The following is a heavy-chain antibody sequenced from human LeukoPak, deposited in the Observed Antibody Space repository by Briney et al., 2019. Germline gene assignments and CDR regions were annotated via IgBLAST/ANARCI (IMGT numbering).Heavy chain of an antibody. CDR2: INHSGST. CDR3: ARGGIAVAGTLFDP. V-gene: IGHV4-34*01. Sequence: PSNTLSLTCAVPGGSFSGYYWSWIPQPPGKGLDWIGEINHSGSTNYNPSLKSRVTISVDTSKNQFSLKLSSVTAADTAVYYCARGGIAVAGTLFDPWGQGTLVTVSS. CDR1: GGSFSGYY. D-gene: IGHD6-19*01. J-gene: IGHJ5*02.